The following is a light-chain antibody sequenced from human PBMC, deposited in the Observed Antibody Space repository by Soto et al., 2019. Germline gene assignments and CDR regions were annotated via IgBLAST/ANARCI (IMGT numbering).Light chain of an antibody. CDR2: DAS. CDR1: QSVSSY. V-gene: IGKV3-11*01. CDR3: QQRSNWPPWT. Sequence: IFLTQYPATLSLSPGGRATLSCRVSQSVSSYLAWYQQKPGQAPRLLIYDASNRATGIPARFSGSGSGTDFTLTISSLEPEDFAVYYCQQRSNWPPWTFGQGTKVDIK. J-gene: IGKJ1*01.